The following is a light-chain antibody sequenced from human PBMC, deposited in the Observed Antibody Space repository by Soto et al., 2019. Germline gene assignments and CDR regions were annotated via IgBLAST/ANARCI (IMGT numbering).Light chain of an antibody. J-gene: IGKJ4*01. CDR2: GSS. CDR3: QQYNNWPPLT. CDR1: QRVSSN. V-gene: IGKV3-15*01. Sequence: EIVMTQSPATLSVSPGERATLSCRASQRVSSNSAWYQQKPCQAPRLLIYGSSTRATGIPARLSGRESGTEFTLTIRSRQSEDFAVYYCQQYNNWPPLTFGGGTKVEIK.